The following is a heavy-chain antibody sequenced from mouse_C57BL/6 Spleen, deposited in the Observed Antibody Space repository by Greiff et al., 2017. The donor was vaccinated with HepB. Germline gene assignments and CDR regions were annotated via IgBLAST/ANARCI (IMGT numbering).Heavy chain of an antibody. CDR3: ARSPYYYAMDY. V-gene: IGHV1-64*01. CDR2: IHPNSGST. Sequence: QVQLKQPGAELVKPGASVKLSCKASGYTFTSYWMHWVKQRPGQGLEWIGMIHPNSGSTNYNEKFKSKATLTVDKSSSTAYMQLSSLTSEDSAVYYCARSPYYYAMDYWGQGTSVTVSS. J-gene: IGHJ4*01. CDR1: GYTFTSYW.